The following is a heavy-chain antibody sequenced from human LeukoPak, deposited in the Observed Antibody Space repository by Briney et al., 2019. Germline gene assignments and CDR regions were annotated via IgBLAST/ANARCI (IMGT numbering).Heavy chain of an antibody. CDR3: ARLGDPYGSGSYDWFDP. J-gene: IGHJ5*02. D-gene: IGHD3-10*01. V-gene: IGHV4-59*01. CDR2: IYYSGST. CDR1: GGSISSYY. Sequence: SETLSLTCTVSGGSISSYYWSWIRQPPGKGLEWIGYIYYSGSTNYNPSLKSRVTISVDTSKNQFSLKLSSVTAADTAVYYCARLGDPYGSGSYDWFDPWGQGTLVTVSS.